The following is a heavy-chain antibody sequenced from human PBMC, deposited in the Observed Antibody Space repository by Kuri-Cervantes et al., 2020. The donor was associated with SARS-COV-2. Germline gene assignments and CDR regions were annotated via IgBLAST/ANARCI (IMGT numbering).Heavy chain of an antibody. CDR3: AKVNGILGSAWYGRAHFGY. Sequence: GGSLRLSCAASGFTFSSYAMAWVRQAPGKGLEWVSDISVSGGDTHYADSVRGRFTISRDNSKNTLYLQVNSLRAEDTAVYFCAKVNGILGSAWYGRAHFGYWGQGTLVTVSS. CDR1: GFTFSSYA. J-gene: IGHJ4*02. CDR2: ISVSGGDT. V-gene: IGHV3-23*01. D-gene: IGHD6-19*01.